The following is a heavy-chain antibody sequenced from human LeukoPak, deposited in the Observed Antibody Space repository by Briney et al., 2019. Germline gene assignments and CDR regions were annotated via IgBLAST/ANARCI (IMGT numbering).Heavy chain of an antibody. CDR3: ARGEVYYYDSSGLYYFDY. J-gene: IGHJ4*02. Sequence: SVKVSCKASGGTFSSYAISWVRQAPGQGLEWMGGIIPIFGTANYAQKFQGRVTITADKSTSTAYMELSSLRSEDTAVYYCARGEVYYYDSSGLYYFDYWGQGTLVTVSS. CDR1: GGTFSSYA. CDR2: IIPIFGTA. V-gene: IGHV1-69*06. D-gene: IGHD3-22*01.